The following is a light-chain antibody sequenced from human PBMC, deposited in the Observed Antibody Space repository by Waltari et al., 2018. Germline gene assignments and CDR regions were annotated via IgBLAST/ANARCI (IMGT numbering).Light chain of an antibody. CDR3: QSYDSYHQV. CDR2: EDN. J-gene: IGLJ3*02. Sequence: FILTQPHSVSESPGKAITISCTRSSGDIASNYVQWYQQRPGGVPTPIIYEDNKRPSGVPDRFSASIDSSSNSASLTISGLKTEDEADYYCQSYDSYHQVFGGGTKLTVL. V-gene: IGLV6-57*03. CDR1: SGDIASNY.